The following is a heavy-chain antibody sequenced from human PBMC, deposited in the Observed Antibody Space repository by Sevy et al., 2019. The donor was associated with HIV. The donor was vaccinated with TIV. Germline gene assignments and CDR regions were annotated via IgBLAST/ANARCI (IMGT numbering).Heavy chain of an antibody. D-gene: IGHD3-22*01. CDR3: AKEGGGYNYDSSGLFDY. Sequence: GGSLRLSCAASGVTFSSYAMTWVRQAPGKGLEWVSGISGSGYSTYYADSVKGRFTISRDNSKNTLYLQMNSLRAEDTAVYYCAKEGGGYNYDSSGLFDYWGQGTLVTVSS. CDR1: GVTFSSYA. CDR2: ISGSGYST. V-gene: IGHV3-23*01. J-gene: IGHJ4*02.